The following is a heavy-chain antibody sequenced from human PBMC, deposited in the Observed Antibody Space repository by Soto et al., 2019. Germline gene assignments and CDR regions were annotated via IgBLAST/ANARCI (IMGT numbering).Heavy chain of an antibody. J-gene: IGHJ6*03. CDR1: GDTFNDYY. V-gene: IGHV1-2*04. D-gene: IGHD5-12*01. CDR3: ARESGGATATLDYYYFYMDV. CDR2: INPNNGVT. Sequence: QVQLVQSGAEVKKPGASVTVSCRSSGDTFNDYYIHWVRQAPGQGLEWMGWINPNNGVTKYAQKFQGWASMTRDTSIRTVYMQLSRLRSDDTAVYYCARESGGATATLDYYYFYMDVWGTGTTVTVSS.